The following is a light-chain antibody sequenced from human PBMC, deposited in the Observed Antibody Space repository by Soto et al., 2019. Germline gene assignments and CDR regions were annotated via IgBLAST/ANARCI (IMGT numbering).Light chain of an antibody. Sequence: QSVLTQPASVSGSPGQSITISCTGTSSDVGGSNYVSWYQQHPGKAPKLMIYDVSTRPSGGSNRFSGSKSGNTASLTISGLQAEDEADYYCGSYTSTSTLYVFGPGTKMTVL. CDR3: GSYTSTSTLYV. CDR2: DVS. J-gene: IGLJ1*01. CDR1: SSDVGGSNY. V-gene: IGLV2-14*03.